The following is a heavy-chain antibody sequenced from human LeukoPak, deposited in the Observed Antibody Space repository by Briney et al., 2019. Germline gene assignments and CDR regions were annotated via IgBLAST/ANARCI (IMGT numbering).Heavy chain of an antibody. CDR2: IYSGGST. CDR3: ARIKRYDSSGSGSFDY. D-gene: IGHD3-22*01. J-gene: IGHJ4*02. CDR1: GFTVSSNY. V-gene: IGHV3-66*01. Sequence: GGSLRLSCAASGFTVSSNYMSWVRQAPGKGLEWVSVIYSGGSTYYADSVKGRFTISRDNSKNTLYLQMNSLRAEDTAVYYCARIKRYDSSGSGSFDYWGQGTLVTVSS.